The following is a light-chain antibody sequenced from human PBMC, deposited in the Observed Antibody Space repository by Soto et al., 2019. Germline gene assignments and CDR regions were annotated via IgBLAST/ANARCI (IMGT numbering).Light chain of an antibody. V-gene: IGKV4-1*01. CDR2: WAS. CDR1: QSVLYSSNNKNY. CDR3: HQRQSWPRT. J-gene: IGKJ1*01. Sequence: DIVMTQSPDSLAVSLGERATINCKSSQSVLYSSNNKNYLAWYQQKPGQPPKLLIYWASTRESGVPDRFSGSGSGTDFTLTISSLQAEDVAVYYCHQRQSWPRTFCQGTKVDIK.